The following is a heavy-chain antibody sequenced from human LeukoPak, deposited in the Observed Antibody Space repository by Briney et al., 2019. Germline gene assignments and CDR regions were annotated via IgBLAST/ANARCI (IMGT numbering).Heavy chain of an antibody. V-gene: IGHV3-7*01. CDR2: IKQDGSEK. Sequence: GGSLRLSCAASGFTFSSYWMSWVRQAPGKGLEWVANIKQDGSEKYYVDSVKSRFTISRDNAKNSLNLQMNSLRAEDTAVYYCARVRDYYAAGRQFDYWGQGTLVTVSS. CDR1: GFTFSSYW. CDR3: ARVRDYYAAGRQFDY. D-gene: IGHD3-10*01. J-gene: IGHJ4*02.